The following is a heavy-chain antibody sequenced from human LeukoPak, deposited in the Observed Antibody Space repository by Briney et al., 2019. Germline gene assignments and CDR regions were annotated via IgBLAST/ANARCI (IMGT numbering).Heavy chain of an antibody. J-gene: IGHJ6*02. CDR1: GFTVSSNY. D-gene: IGHD3-22*01. CDR3: ARDKTTYYYDSSGYSNSMDV. Sequence: PGGSLRLSCAASGFTVSSNYMSWVRQAPGKGLEWVSVIYSGGSTYYADSVKGRFTISRDNSKNTLYLQMNSLRAEDTAVYYCARDKTTYYYDSSGYSNSMDVWGQGTTVTVSS. CDR2: IYSGGST. V-gene: IGHV3-53*01.